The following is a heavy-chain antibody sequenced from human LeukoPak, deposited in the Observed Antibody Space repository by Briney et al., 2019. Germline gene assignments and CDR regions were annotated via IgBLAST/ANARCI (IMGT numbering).Heavy chain of an antibody. D-gene: IGHD3-22*01. CDR1: GFPFSGSG. CDR3: ASDDYDSSGYYY. V-gene: IGHV3-48*04. J-gene: IGHJ4*02. Sequence: PGGSLRLSCAASGFPFSGSGMHWVRQAPGKGLEWVSYISSSSSTIYYADSVKGRFTISRDNAKNSLYLQMNSLRAEDTAVYYCASDDYDSSGYYYWGQGTLVTVSS. CDR2: ISSSSSTI.